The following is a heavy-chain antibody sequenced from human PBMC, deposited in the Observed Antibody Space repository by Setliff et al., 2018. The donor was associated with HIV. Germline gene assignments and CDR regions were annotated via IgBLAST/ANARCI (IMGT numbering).Heavy chain of an antibody. J-gene: IGHJ3*02. V-gene: IGHV1-69*06. CDR3: ATAYFYDSSGYWYVFDI. D-gene: IGHD3-22*01. CDR1: GGTFSSYG. Sequence: SVKVSCKASGGTFSSYGISWVRQAPGQGLEWMGRIIPIFSTANYAQKFQGRVTITADKSTSTAYLEVSSLRSEDTAVYYCATAYFYDSSGYWYVFDIWGQGTMVTVSS. CDR2: IIPIFSTA.